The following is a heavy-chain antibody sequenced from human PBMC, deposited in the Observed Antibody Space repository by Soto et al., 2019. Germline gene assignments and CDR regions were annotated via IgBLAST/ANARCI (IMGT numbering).Heavy chain of an antibody. CDR1: GFTFSSYS. V-gene: IGHV3-48*01. D-gene: IGHD2-15*01. CDR2: ISSGGITI. J-gene: IGHJ6*03. CDR3: ARVGYCSGGSCSTRSYYMDV. Sequence: EVQLVESGGGLVQPGGSLRLSCAASGFTFSSYSMNWVRQAPGKGLEWVSYISSGGITIYYADSVKGRFTISRDNDKNVLSLQMNSLRAEYTAVYYCARVGYCSGGSCSTRSYYMDVWGKGTKVTVSS.